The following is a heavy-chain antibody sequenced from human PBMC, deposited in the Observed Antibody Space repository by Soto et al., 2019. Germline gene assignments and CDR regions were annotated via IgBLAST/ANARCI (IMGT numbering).Heavy chain of an antibody. Sequence: EVQLVESGGGLVKPGGSLRLSCAASGFTFSSYSMNWVRQAPGKGLEWVSSISSSSSYIYYADSVKGRFTISRDNAKKSLYLQMNSLRAEDTAVYYCARVPSEYCSSTSCDYWGQGTLVTVSS. J-gene: IGHJ4*02. V-gene: IGHV3-21*01. D-gene: IGHD2-2*01. CDR3: ARVPSEYCSSTSCDY. CDR2: ISSSSSYI. CDR1: GFTFSSYS.